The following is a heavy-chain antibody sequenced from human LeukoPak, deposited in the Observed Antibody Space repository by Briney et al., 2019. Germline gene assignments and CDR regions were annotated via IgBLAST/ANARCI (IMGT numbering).Heavy chain of an antibody. V-gene: IGHV3-21*01. J-gene: IGHJ4*02. CDR3: ARGGKLDYPFDY. D-gene: IGHD4-11*01. CDR1: GFIFSSYS. CDR2: ISDSRDYL. Sequence: PGGSLRLSCAASGFIFSSYSMNWVRQAPGKGLEWVSSISDSRDYLYYADSVKGRFSISTDNAKNSLSLQMNSLRAEDTAVYYCARGGKLDYPFDYWGQGTLVTVSS.